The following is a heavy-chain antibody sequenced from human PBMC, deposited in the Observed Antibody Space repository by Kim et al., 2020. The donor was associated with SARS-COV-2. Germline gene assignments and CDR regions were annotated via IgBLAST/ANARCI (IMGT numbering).Heavy chain of an antibody. CDR1: GGSISSSSYY. J-gene: IGHJ4*02. D-gene: IGHD2-2*02. CDR3: ARHPDTRETAEIDY. Sequence: SETLSLTCTVSGGSISSSSYYWGWIRQPPGKGLEWIGSIYYSGSTYYNPSLKSRVTISVDTSKNQFSLKLSSVTAADTAVYYCARHPDTRETAEIDYWGQGTLVTVSS. V-gene: IGHV4-39*01. CDR2: IYYSGST.